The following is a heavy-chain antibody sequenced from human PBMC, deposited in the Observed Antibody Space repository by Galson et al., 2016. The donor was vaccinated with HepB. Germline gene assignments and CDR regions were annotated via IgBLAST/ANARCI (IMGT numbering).Heavy chain of an antibody. D-gene: IGHD4-23*01. CDR1: GLIFSDHY. J-gene: IGHJ6*02. Sequence: SLRLSCAASGLIFSDHYMDWVRQAPGKGLEWVARSRNKLHSFTTEYAASVKGRFTIPRDDSRSSVHLQVNSLQTEDTSVYYCTRGHLVTTVFYGMDVWGQGNPGHRLL. V-gene: IGHV3-72*01. CDR3: TRGHLVTTVFYGMDV. CDR2: SRNKLHSFTT.